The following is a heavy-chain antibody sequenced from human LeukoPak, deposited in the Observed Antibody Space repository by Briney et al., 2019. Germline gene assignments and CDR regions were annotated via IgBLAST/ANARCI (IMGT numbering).Heavy chain of an antibody. V-gene: IGHV4-59*11. CDR1: GGSITSHY. CDR3: ARGGYYGSGNDFRFDP. Sequence: SETLSLTCTVSGGSITSHYWSWIRQPPGKGLEWIGYVYYSGTTNYNPSLKSRVTISVGTSKNQFSLKLSSVTAADTAVYYCARGGYYGSGNDFRFDPWGQGTLVTVSS. D-gene: IGHD3-10*01. CDR2: VYYSGTT. J-gene: IGHJ5*02.